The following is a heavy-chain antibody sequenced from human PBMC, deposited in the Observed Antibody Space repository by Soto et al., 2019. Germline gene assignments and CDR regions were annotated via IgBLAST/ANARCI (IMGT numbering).Heavy chain of an antibody. CDR3: ARETHSGYGSFDY. D-gene: IGHD5-12*01. CDR1: GFTFSSYS. Sequence: GGSLRLSCAASGFTFSSYSMNWVRQAPGKGLEWVSSISSSSSYIYYADSVKGRFTISRDNAKNSLYLQMNSLSAEDTAVYYCARETHSGYGSFDYWAQGNLVTVSS. J-gene: IGHJ4*02. CDR2: ISSSSSYI. V-gene: IGHV3-21*01.